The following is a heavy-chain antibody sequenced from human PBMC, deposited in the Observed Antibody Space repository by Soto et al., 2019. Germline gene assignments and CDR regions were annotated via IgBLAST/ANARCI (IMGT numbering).Heavy chain of an antibody. J-gene: IGHJ4*02. D-gene: IGHD2-2*02. CDR3: ATRDTGRVY. Sequence: QVQLQESGPGLVKPSGTLSLTCAVSGVSIGSHDWWTWVRQPPGKGLEWIGESHQSGYTHYNSSLESRVTVSPDKSKNHFSLQLNSVTVADTAVYYCATRDTGRVYWGQGTLVTVSS. CDR2: SHQSGYT. V-gene: IGHV4-4*02. CDR1: GVSIGSHDW.